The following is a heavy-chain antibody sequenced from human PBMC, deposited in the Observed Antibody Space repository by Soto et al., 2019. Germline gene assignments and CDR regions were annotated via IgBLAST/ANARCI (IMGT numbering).Heavy chain of an antibody. CDR2: IYYSGST. V-gene: IGHV4-59*01. CDR1: GGSISSYY. D-gene: IGHD2-2*01. Sequence: SETLSLTCTVSGGSISSYYSGWIRQPPGKGLEWIGSIYYSGSTYYNPSLKSRVTISVDTSKNQFSLKLSSVTAADTAVYYCGRGEEQVAMPSGYWGQGTLVTVSS. CDR3: GRGEEQVAMPSGY. J-gene: IGHJ4*02.